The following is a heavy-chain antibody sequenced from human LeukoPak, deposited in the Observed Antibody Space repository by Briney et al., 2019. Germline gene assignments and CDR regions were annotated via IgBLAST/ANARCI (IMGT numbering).Heavy chain of an antibody. D-gene: IGHD3-3*01. J-gene: IGHJ4*02. CDR1: CGSISSSSYY. CDR3: ARLDTYYDFWSGYPYTYFDY. Sequence: PSETLSLTCTVSCGSISSSSYYWGWIRQPPGKGLEWIGSIYYSGSTYYNPSLKSRVTISVDTSKNQFSLKLSSVTAADTAVYYCARLDTYYDFWSGYPYTYFDYWGQGTLVTVSS. V-gene: IGHV4-39*01. CDR2: IYYSGST.